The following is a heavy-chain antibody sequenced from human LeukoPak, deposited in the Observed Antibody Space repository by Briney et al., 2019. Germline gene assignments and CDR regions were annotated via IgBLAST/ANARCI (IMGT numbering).Heavy chain of an antibody. CDR1: GGSINSSYYY. D-gene: IGHD6-13*01. Sequence: PSETLSLTCTVSGGSINSSYYYWGWIRQPPGKGLEWIGEINHSGSTNYNPSLKSRVTISVDTSKNQFSLKLSSVTAADTAVYYCARGRHSSSWYRLSWFDPWGQGTLVTVSS. V-gene: IGHV4-39*07. CDR3: ARGRHSSSWYRLSWFDP. CDR2: INHSGST. J-gene: IGHJ5*02.